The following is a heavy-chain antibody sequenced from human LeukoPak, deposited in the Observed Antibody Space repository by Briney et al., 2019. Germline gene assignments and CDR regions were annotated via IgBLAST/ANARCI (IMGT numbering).Heavy chain of an antibody. CDR2: IYYSGST. D-gene: IGHD3-22*01. J-gene: IGHJ4*02. V-gene: IGHV4-39*02. Sequence: SETLSLTCIVSGGSISSRSHHWGWIRQPPGKRLEWIGNIYYSGSTFYNPSLKSRVTISVDTSQEQFSLKLSSVTAADTAVYYCAREGWGYNDGRGSFDYWGQGTLVTVSS. CDR3: AREGWGYNDGRGSFDY. CDR1: GGSISSRSHH.